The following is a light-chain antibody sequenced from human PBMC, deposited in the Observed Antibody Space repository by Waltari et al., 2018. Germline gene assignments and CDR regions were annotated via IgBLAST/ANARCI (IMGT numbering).Light chain of an antibody. CDR2: AAS. CDR3: QNHERLPAT. CDR1: QSISKY. J-gene: IGKJ1*01. Sequence: VLTQSPGTLSLSPGETATLSCRPSQSISKYLVWYQQRPGHAPRLLIYAASTRATGVPDRFSGSGYGTDFTLTISRLEPEDFAVYYCQNHERLPATFGQGTKVEIK. V-gene: IGKV3-20*01.